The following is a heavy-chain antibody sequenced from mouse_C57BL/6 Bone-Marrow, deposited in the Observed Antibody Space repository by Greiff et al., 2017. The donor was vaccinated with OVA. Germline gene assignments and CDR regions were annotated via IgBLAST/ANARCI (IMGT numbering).Heavy chain of an antibody. CDR3: ARSGITTVFDY. D-gene: IGHD1-1*01. CDR1: GYTFTSYW. J-gene: IGHJ2*01. CDR2: IDPSDSYT. V-gene: IGHV1-69*01. Sequence: VQLQQPGAELVMPGASVKLSCKASGYTFTSYWMHWVKQRPGQGLEWIGEIDPSDSYTNYNQKFKGKSTLTVDKSSSTAYMQLSSLTSEDSAVYYGARSGITTVFDYWGQGTTLTVSS.